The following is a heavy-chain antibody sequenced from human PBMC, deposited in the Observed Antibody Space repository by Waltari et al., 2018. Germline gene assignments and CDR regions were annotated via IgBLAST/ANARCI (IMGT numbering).Heavy chain of an antibody. D-gene: IGHD5-12*01. Sequence: RQPPGKGREWIGSIYYSGGTYYNPALKSRVTISVDTSKNQFSLKLSSVTAADTAVYYCATCSGYSGYEAYWGQGTLVTVSS. V-gene: IGHV4-39*01. J-gene: IGHJ4*02. CDR2: IYYSGGT. CDR3: ATCSGYSGYEAY.